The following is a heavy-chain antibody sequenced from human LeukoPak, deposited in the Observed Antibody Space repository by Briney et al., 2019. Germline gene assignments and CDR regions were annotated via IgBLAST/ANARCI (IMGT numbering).Heavy chain of an antibody. D-gene: IGHD2-2*01. J-gene: IGHJ5*02. CDR2: IYYSGST. CDR3: ARGVVVVPAAQNWFDP. V-gene: IGHV4-30-4*07. Sequence: SQTLSLTCAVSGGSISSGGYSWSWIRQPPGKGLEWIGYIYYSGSTYYNPSLKSRVTISVDTSKNQFSLKLSSVTAADTAVYYCARGVVVVPAAQNWFDPWGQGTLVTVSS. CDR1: GGSISSGGYS.